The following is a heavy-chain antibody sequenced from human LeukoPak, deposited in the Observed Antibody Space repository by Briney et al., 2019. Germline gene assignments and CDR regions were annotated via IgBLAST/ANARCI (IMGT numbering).Heavy chain of an antibody. CDR1: GFTFSSYG. D-gene: IGHD3-22*01. Sequence: GRSLRLSCAASGFTFSSYGMHWVRQAPGKGLEWVAVISYDGSNKYYADSVKGRFTISRDNSKNTLYLQMNSLRAEDTAVYYCAKDAAREFRYYYDSSGPSRFDYWGQGTLVTVSS. CDR2: ISYDGSNK. J-gene: IGHJ4*02. V-gene: IGHV3-30*18. CDR3: AKDAAREFRYYYDSSGPSRFDY.